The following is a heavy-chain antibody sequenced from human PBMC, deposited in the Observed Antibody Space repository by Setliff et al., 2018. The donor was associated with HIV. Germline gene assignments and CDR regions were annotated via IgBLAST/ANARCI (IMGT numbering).Heavy chain of an antibody. CDR1: GYTLSELS. Sequence: ASVKVSCKVYGYTLSELSIHWVRQAPGKGLEWMGYFDPQDGETVYAQKFQGRVTLTEDTSTGTAYMELTRLTSDDTAVYSCARGGDDYGPGTWTFDYWGQGTLVPSPQ. CDR3: ARGGDDYGPGTWTFDY. V-gene: IGHV1-24*01. D-gene: IGHD3-10*01. J-gene: IGHJ4*02. CDR2: FDPQDGET.